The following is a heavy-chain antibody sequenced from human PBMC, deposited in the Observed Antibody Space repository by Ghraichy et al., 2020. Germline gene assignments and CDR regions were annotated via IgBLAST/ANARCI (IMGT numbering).Heavy chain of an antibody. D-gene: IGHD3-22*01. J-gene: IGHJ6*02. CDR3: ARDLVDYYDSYWWGRCCGMDV. CDR1: GFTFSSYS. Sequence: GGSLRLSCAASGFTFSSYSMNWVRQAPGKGLEWVSYISSSSSTIYYADSVKGRFTISRDNAKNSLYLQMNSLRDEDTAVYYCARDLVDYYDSYWWGRCCGMDVWGQGTTVTVSS. CDR2: ISSSSSTI. V-gene: IGHV3-48*02.